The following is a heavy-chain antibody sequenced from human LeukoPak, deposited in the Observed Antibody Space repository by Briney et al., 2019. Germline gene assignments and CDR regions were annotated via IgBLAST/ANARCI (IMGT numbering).Heavy chain of an antibody. CDR1: GGSISGYY. CDR2: ISTSGGT. J-gene: IGHJ4*02. CDR3: AREGRGSTPGY. Sequence: SETLSLTCTVSGGSISGYYWSWIRQPAAKGLEWIGHISTSGGTTYNPSLKSRVTMSVDTSKNQFSLRLSSVTATDTAVYYCAREGRGSTPGYWGQGSLVTVSS. V-gene: IGHV4-4*07. D-gene: IGHD2-15*01.